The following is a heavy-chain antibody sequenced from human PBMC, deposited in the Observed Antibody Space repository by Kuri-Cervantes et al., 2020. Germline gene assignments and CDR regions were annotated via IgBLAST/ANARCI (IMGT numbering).Heavy chain of an antibody. CDR3: ARDPSYYDSSGYFDY. CDR1: GFTFSSYA. Sequence: GGSLRLSCAASGFTFSSYAMHWVRQAPGKGLEWVAVISYDGSNKYYADSVKGQFTISRDNSKNTLYLQMNSLRAEDTAVYYCARDPSYYDSSGYFDYLGQGTLVTVSS. CDR2: ISYDGSNK. J-gene: IGHJ4*02. D-gene: IGHD3-22*01. V-gene: IGHV3-30-3*01.